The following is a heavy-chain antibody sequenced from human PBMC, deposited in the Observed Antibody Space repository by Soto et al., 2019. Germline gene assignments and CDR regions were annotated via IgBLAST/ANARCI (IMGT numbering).Heavy chain of an antibody. D-gene: IGHD3-22*01. V-gene: IGHV1-46*01. CDR2: INPSGGST. Sequence: ASVKVSCKASGYTFTSYYMHWVRQAPGQGLEWMGIINPSGGSTSYTQKFQGRVTMTRDTSTSTVYMELSSLRSEDTAVYYCARGFTGRLFYYYDSSGYYPGAFDIWGQGTMVTVSS. CDR3: ARGFTGRLFYYYDSSGYYPGAFDI. CDR1: GYTFTSYY. J-gene: IGHJ3*02.